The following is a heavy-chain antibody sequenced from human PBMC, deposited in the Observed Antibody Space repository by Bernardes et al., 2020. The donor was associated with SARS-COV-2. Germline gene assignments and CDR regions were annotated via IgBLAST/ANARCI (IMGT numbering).Heavy chain of an antibody. V-gene: IGHV3-48*04. CDR1: GFTFSSYA. Sequence: GGSLRLSCAASGFTFSSYAMSWVRQAPGKGLEWVSYISSSGSTIYYADSVKGRFTISRDNAKNSLYLQMNSLRAEDTAVYYCARDTGSRNKARLLWGQGTLVTVSS. J-gene: IGHJ4*02. CDR2: ISSSGSTI. CDR3: ARDTGSRNKARLL. D-gene: IGHD1-1*01.